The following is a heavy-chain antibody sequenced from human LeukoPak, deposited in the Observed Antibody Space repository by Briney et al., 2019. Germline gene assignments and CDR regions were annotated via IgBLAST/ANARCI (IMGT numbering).Heavy chain of an antibody. D-gene: IGHD3-22*01. CDR3: ARDLSGSGYYYYFDY. V-gene: IGHV3-21*01. J-gene: IGHJ4*02. Sequence: GGSLRLSCAASGFTFSSYAMSWVRQAPGKGLEWVSSISSSSSYIYYADSVKGRFTISRDNAKNSLYLQMNSLRAEDTAVYYCARDLSGSGYYYYFDYWGQGTLVTVSS. CDR2: ISSSSSYI. CDR1: GFTFSSYA.